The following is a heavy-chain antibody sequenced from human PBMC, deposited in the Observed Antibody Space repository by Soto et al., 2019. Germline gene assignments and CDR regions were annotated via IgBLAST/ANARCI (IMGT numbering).Heavy chain of an antibody. Sequence: PGGSLSLSCAASGFTFRNYWMSWVRQAPGKGLEWVADIKHDGSEKYYVGSVKGRFTISRDNAKNSLYLQMNSLRAEDTAVYYCARDYDNGAYASYADFWGQGTLVTVSS. D-gene: IGHD3-16*01. CDR3: ARDYDNGAYASYADF. CDR1: GFTFRNYW. V-gene: IGHV3-7*03. CDR2: IKHDGSEK. J-gene: IGHJ4*02.